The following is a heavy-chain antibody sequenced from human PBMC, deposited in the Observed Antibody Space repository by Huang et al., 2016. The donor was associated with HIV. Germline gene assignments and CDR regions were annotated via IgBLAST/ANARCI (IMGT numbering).Heavy chain of an antibody. CDR3: ARLSTTWYFDY. J-gene: IGHJ4*02. D-gene: IGHD1-1*01. V-gene: IGHV5-51*01. Sequence: EVQLVQSGAEVKKPGESLKISCKGSGYSFTSSWIGWVRQMPGKGLEWRGIIYPGDSETRDSPSVQGQVTISADKSISTAYLQWSSLKASDTAMYYCARLSTTWYFDYWGQGTLVTVSS. CDR2: IYPGDSET. CDR1: GYSFTSSW.